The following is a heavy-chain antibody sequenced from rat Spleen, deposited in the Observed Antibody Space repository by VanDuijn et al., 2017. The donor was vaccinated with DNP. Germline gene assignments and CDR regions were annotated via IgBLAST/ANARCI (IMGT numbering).Heavy chain of an antibody. CDR3: ATDQGTITAPFDS. CDR2: ISYSGST. D-gene: IGHD1-2*01. J-gene: IGHJ2*01. CDR1: GYSITSYY. V-gene: IGHV3-1*01. Sequence: EVQLQESGPGLVKPSQSLSLTCSVTGYSITSYYWAWIRKLPGNKMEWIGHISYSGSTSHNPSLKSRISITRDTSKNQFFLQLNSVTTEDTATYYCATDQGTITAPFDSWGPGVMVTVSS.